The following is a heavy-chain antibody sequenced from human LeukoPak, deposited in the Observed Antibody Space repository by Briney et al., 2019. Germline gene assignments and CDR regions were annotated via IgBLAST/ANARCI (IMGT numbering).Heavy chain of an antibody. CDR1: GYTFTSYD. D-gene: IGHD3-3*01. Sequence: ASVKVCSQASGYTFTSYDINWVRQATGQGLEWMGWMNPNSGNTGYAQKFQGRVTMTRNTSISTAYMELSSLRSEDTAVYYCARGRTIFGVVKLEPSWDYWGQGTLDRVSS. CDR3: ARGRTIFGVVKLEPSWDY. J-gene: IGHJ4*02. V-gene: IGHV1-8*01. CDR2: MNPNSGNT.